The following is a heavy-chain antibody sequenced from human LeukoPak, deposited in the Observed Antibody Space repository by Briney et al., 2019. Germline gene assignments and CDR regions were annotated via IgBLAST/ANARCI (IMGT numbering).Heavy chain of an antibody. CDR3: AKDGRSGSYLTGFDY. CDR2: ISYDGDNK. Sequence: PGGSLRLSCAASEFTFSTYGMHWVRQAPGKGLEWVAVISYDGDNKYYADSVKGRFTISRDNSKNTLYLQMNSLRAEDTAVYYCAKDGRSGSYLTGFDYWGQGTLVTASS. J-gene: IGHJ4*02. V-gene: IGHV3-30*18. CDR1: EFTFSTYG. D-gene: IGHD1-26*01.